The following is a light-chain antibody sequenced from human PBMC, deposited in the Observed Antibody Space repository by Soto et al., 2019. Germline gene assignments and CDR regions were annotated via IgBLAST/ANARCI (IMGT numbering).Light chain of an antibody. CDR2: GAS. J-gene: IGKJ4*01. CDR1: QSVSSN. V-gene: IGKV3-15*01. Sequence: EIVMTQSPATLSVSPGERATLSCRASQSVSSNLAWYQQKPGQAPRLLIYGASTRATGIPARFSGSGSGTQVTPTISSRQSEDFAVYSCQHYNNWPPLTFGGGTKVEIK. CDR3: QHYNNWPPLT.